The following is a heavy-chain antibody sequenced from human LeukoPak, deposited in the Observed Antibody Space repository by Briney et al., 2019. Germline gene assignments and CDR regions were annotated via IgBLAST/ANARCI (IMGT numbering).Heavy chain of an antibody. CDR1: GGSISSGSYY. CDR3: ARGGVEMATIILRIDAFDI. D-gene: IGHD5-24*01. Sequence: PSQTLSLTCTVSGGSISSGSYYWSWIRQPAGKGLEWIGRIYTSGRTNYNPSLKSRVTISVDTSKKQFSLKLSSVTAADTAVYYCARGGVEMATIILRIDAFDIWGQGTMVTVSS. CDR2: IYTSGRT. J-gene: IGHJ3*02. V-gene: IGHV4-61*02.